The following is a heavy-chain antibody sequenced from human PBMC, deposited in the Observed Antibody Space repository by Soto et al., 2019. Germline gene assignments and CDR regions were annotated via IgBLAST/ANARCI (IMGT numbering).Heavy chain of an antibody. CDR3: AKDIAAHDAFDI. V-gene: IGHV3-23*01. D-gene: IGHD6-13*01. CDR2: ISGSGGST. CDR1: GFTFSSYA. J-gene: IGHJ3*02. Sequence: GSLRLSCAASGFTFSSYAMSWVRQAPGKGLEWVSVISGSGGSTYYADSVKGRFTISRDNSKKTLYLQMNSLRAEDTAVDYCAKDIAAHDAFDIWGQGTMVTVSS.